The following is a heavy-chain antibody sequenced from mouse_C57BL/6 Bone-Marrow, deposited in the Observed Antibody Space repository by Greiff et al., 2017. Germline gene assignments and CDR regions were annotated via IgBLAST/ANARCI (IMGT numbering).Heavy chain of an antibody. CDR2: ISDGGSYT. CDR1: GFTFSSYA. CDR3: ARDRLLRYLYAMDY. J-gene: IGHJ4*01. Sequence: VQLVESGGGLVKPGGSLKLSCAASGFTFSSYAMSWVRQTPEKRLEWVATISDGGSYTYYPDNVQGRFTISRDNAKNNLYLQMSHLKSEDTAMYYCARDRLLRYLYAMDYWGQGTSVTVSS. V-gene: IGHV5-4*01. D-gene: IGHD1-1*01.